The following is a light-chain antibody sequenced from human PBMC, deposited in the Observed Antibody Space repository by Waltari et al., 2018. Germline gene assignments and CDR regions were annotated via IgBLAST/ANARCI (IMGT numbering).Light chain of an antibody. CDR2: LGS. Sequence: DIVMSQFPLSLPVTPGEPASISCRFSKRLLHSNGYNYLDWYLQKPGQSPQLLIYLGSNRASGVPDRFSVSGSGTDFTLKISRVEAEDVGIYYCMQARQTPYTFGQGTKLET. V-gene: IGKV2-28*01. CDR3: MQARQTPYT. J-gene: IGKJ2*01. CDR1: KRLLHSNGYNY.